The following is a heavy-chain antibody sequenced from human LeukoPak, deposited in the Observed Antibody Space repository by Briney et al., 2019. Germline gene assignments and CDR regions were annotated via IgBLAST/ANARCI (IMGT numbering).Heavy chain of an antibody. J-gene: IGHJ6*03. Sequence: GGSLRLSCAASGFTFSSYSMNWVRQAPGKGLEWVAFIRYDGSNKYFADSLKGRFTISRDNSKNTLYLQMNSLRPEDTAVYYCAKDWRRIVVVGPITRHGNYMDVWGKGTTVTISS. D-gene: IGHD2-15*01. CDR1: GFTFSSYS. V-gene: IGHV3-30*02. CDR2: IRYDGSNK. CDR3: AKDWRRIVVVGPITRHGNYMDV.